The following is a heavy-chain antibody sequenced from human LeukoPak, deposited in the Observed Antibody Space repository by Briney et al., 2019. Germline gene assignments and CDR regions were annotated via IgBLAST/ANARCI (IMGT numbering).Heavy chain of an antibody. D-gene: IGHD7-27*01. CDR2: IWYDGSNK. CDR1: GFTFSSYS. J-gene: IGHJ4*02. V-gene: IGHV3-30*02. CDR3: ARGDWGMYYFDY. Sequence: GGSLRLSCAASGFTFSSYSMNWVRQAPGKGLDWVAFIWYDGSNKYHTDSVKGRFTISRDTSKNTVYLQMNSLRVEDTAMYYCARGDWGMYYFDYWGQGTLVTVSS.